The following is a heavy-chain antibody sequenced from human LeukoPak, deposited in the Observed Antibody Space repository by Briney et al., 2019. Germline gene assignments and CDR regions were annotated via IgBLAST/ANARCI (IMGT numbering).Heavy chain of an antibody. CDR1: GFTFSNYW. Sequence: PGGSLRLSCAASGFTFSNYWMSWVRQAPGKGLEWVANIKQDGSDKYYVDSVKGRFSISRDNAKNSLYLQMSSMRAEDTAVYFCATLVATRNFAYWGQGTLVTVSS. CDR3: ATLVATRNFAY. D-gene: IGHD5-12*01. V-gene: IGHV3-7*01. J-gene: IGHJ4*02. CDR2: IKQDGSDK.